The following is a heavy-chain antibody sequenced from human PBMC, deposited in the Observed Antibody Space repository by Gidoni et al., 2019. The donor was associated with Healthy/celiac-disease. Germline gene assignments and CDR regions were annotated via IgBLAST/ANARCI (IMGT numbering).Heavy chain of an antibody. CDR2: ISYDGSNK. V-gene: IGHV3-30*01. Sequence: ISYDGSNKYYADSVKGRFTISRDNSKNTLYLQMNSLRAEDTAVYYCARKYCSSTSCQNNRYFDLWGRGTLVTVSS. CDR3: ARKYCSSTSCQNNRYFDL. D-gene: IGHD2-2*01. J-gene: IGHJ2*01.